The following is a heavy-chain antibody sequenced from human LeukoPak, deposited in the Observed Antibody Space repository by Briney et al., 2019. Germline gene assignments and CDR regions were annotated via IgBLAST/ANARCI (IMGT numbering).Heavy chain of an antibody. CDR1: GGSISSLY. J-gene: IGHJ4*02. CDR2: IYYSGST. CDR3: ARHFGGYNYFDY. D-gene: IGHD5-24*01. Sequence: SETLSLTCTVSGGSISSLYWGWIRQPPGKGLEWIGSIYYSGSTYYNPSLKSRVTISVDTSKNQFSLKLSSVTAADTAVYYCARHFGGYNYFDYWGQGTLVTVSS. V-gene: IGHV4-39*01.